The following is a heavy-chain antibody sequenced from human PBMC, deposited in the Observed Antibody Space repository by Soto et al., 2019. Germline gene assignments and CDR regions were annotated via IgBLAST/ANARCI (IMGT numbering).Heavy chain of an antibody. CDR3: ARGAAVNYGDYDFGY. Sequence: SMRLSCAASGFNFSSYAMHWVRQATGKGLEWVAVISYDGSNKYYADSVKGRFTISRDNSKNTLYLQMNSLRAEDTAVYYCARGAAVNYGDYDFGYWGQGTLGTVSS. V-gene: IGHV3-30-3*01. CDR1: GFNFSSYA. J-gene: IGHJ4*02. D-gene: IGHD4-17*01. CDR2: ISYDGSNK.